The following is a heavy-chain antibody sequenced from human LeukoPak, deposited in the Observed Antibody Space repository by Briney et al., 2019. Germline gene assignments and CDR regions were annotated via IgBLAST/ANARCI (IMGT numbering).Heavy chain of an antibody. V-gene: IGHV3-23*01. D-gene: IGHD3-22*01. CDR2: TSGSGGST. CDR3: AKDPTYYYDSSGYYLDY. CDR1: GFTFSIYA. Sequence: PGGSLRLSCAASGFTFSIYAMSWVRQAPGKGLEWVSATSGSGGSTYYADSVKGRFTISRDNSKNTLYLQMDSLRAEDTAVYYCAKDPTYYYDSSGYYLDYWGQGTLVTVSS. J-gene: IGHJ4*02.